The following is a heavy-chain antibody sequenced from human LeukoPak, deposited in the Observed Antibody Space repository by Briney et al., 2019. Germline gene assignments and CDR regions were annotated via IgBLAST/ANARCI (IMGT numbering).Heavy chain of an antibody. CDR2: IYTSGST. CDR3: ARHKSYAEGDYFDY. J-gene: IGHJ4*02. V-gene: IGHV4-4*09. CDR1: GGSISSYY. Sequence: SETLSLTCTVSGGSISSYYWSWIRQPPGKGLEWIGYIYTSGSTNYNPSLKSRVTISVDTSKNQFSLKLMSVNAADTAVYYCARHKSYAEGDYFDYWGQGTLVTVSS. D-gene: IGHD1-26*01.